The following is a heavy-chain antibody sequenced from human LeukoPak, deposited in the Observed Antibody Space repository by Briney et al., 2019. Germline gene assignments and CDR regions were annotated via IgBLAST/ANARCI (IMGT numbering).Heavy chain of an antibody. D-gene: IGHD2-2*01. CDR3: ARVSRDIVLVPAAIRGWFDP. J-gene: IGHJ5*02. CDR1: GGTFSSYA. V-gene: IGHV1-69*05. CDR2: IIPIFDTT. Sequence: SVKVSCKTSGGTFSSYAISWVRQAPGPGLEWMGGIIPIFDTTNYAQKFQGRVTVTTDESTSTAHMELSSLTSEDTAVYYCARVSRDIVLVPAAIRGWFDPWGQGTLVTVSS.